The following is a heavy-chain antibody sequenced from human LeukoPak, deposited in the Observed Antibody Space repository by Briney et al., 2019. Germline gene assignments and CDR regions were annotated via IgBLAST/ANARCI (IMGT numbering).Heavy chain of an antibody. V-gene: IGHV1-18*01. Sequence: ASVKVSCKASGYSFTSFGISWVRQAPGQGLEWMGWISGYNGNTNYAQKFQGRVTITADESTSTAYMELSSLRSEDTAVYYCARAGGYGYFDYWGQGTLVTVSS. CDR2: ISGYNGNT. D-gene: IGHD5-18*01. CDR1: GYSFTSFG. CDR3: ARAGGYGYFDY. J-gene: IGHJ4*02.